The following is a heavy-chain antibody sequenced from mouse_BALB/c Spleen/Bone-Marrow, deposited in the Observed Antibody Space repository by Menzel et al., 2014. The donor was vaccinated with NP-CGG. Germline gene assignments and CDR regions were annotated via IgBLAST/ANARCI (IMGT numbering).Heavy chain of an antibody. Sequence: RPGQGFEWIGEINPSNGRTNYNEKFKRKATLTVDKSSSTAYMQLSSLTSEDSAVYYCTNYGYDWGRGTTLTVSS. D-gene: IGHD1-2*01. CDR2: INPSNGRT. CDR3: TNYGYD. V-gene: IGHV1S16*01. J-gene: IGHJ2*01.